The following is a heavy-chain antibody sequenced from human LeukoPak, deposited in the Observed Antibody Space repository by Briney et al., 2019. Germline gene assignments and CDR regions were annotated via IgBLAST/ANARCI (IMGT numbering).Heavy chain of an antibody. D-gene: IGHD6-19*01. CDR3: ARDFGGQWLVGRYYGMDV. CDR1: GGTFSSYA. CDR2: IIPIFGTA. J-gene: IGHJ6*02. Sequence: ASVKVSFKASGGTFSSYAISWVRQAPGQGLEWMGGIIPIFGTANYAQKFQGRVTITADESTSTAYMELSSLRSEDTAVYYCARDFGGQWLVGRYYGMDVWGQGTTVTVSS. V-gene: IGHV1-69*13.